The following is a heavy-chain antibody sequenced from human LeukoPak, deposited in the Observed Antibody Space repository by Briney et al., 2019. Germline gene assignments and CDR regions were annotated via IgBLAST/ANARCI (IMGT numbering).Heavy chain of an antibody. J-gene: IGHJ4*02. CDR1: GYTFTGYY. CDR2: MNPNSGNT. Sequence: ASVKVSCKASGYTFTGYYMHWVRPATGQGLEWMGWMNPNSGNTGYAQKFQGRVTITRNTSISTAYMELSSLRSEDTAVYYCARAVWGLRDWGQGTLVTVSS. CDR3: ARAVWGLRD. V-gene: IGHV1-8*03. D-gene: IGHD1-26*01.